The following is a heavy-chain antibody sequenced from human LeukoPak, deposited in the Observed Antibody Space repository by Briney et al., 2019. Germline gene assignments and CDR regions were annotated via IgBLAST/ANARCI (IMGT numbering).Heavy chain of an antibody. CDR1: GASISSGAYS. D-gene: IGHD3-10*01. Sequence: SETLSLTCTVSGASISSGAYSWSWIRQPPGEGLEWIGYIYHTGSTYYNPSLKGRVTISVDRSKNQFSLNLNFVTAADTALYYCARGDGSGSGRWFDPWGQGTLITVSS. V-gene: IGHV4-30-2*01. J-gene: IGHJ5*02. CDR3: ARGDGSGSGRWFDP. CDR2: IYHTGST.